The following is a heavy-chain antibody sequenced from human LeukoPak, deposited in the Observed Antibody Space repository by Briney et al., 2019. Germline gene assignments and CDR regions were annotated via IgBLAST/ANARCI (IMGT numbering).Heavy chain of an antibody. CDR2: ISAYNGNT. CDR1: GYTFTTYG. D-gene: IGHD1-14*01. Sequence: GASVKVSCKASGYTFTTYGITWVRQAPGQGLEWMGWISAYNGNTNYAQKLQGRVTMTTDTSTSTAYMELRSLRSDDTAVYYCASHPRPGKSWFDPWGQGTLVTVSS. CDR3: ASHPRPGKSWFDP. V-gene: IGHV1-18*01. J-gene: IGHJ5*02.